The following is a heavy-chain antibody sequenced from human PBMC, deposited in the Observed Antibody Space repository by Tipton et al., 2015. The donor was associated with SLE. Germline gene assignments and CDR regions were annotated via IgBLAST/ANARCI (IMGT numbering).Heavy chain of an antibody. CDR3: ARESCTNGICYRYFDL. Sequence: GLVKPSETLYLTCTVSGASTTSGSFYWSWIRQSVGKGLEWIGRMYTSGSTNYNPSLRSRVTMTADTSKNQFSLKLNSLTAADTAVYYCARESCTNGICYRYFDLWGRGTLVTVSS. CDR2: MYTSGST. CDR1: GASTTSGSFY. V-gene: IGHV4-61*02. D-gene: IGHD2-8*01. J-gene: IGHJ2*01.